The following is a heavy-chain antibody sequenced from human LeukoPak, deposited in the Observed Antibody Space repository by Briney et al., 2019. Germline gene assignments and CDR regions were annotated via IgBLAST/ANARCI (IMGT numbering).Heavy chain of an antibody. D-gene: IGHD6-13*01. CDR2: IKQDGSEK. CDR3: ARETRYSSSWASKLDY. Sequence: GGSLRLSCAASGFTFSSYWMSWVRQAPGKGLEWVANIKQDGSEKYYVDSVKGQFTISRDNAKNSLYLQMSSLRAEDTAVYYCARETRYSSSWASKLDYWGQGTLVTVSS. J-gene: IGHJ4*02. V-gene: IGHV3-7*01. CDR1: GFTFSSYW.